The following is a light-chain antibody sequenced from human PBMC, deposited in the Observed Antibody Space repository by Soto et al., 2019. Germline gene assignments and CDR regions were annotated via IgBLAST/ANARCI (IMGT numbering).Light chain of an antibody. Sequence: EIVLTQSPGTLSLSPGERATLSCRASQSVSSTYLAWYQQKPGQAPRLLIYGPSSRATGIPDRFSGSGSGTDFTLTIRRLEPEDFAVYYCQQFDSSGTFGQGTK. CDR3: QQFDSSGT. J-gene: IGKJ1*01. CDR2: GPS. V-gene: IGKV3-20*01. CDR1: QSVSSTY.